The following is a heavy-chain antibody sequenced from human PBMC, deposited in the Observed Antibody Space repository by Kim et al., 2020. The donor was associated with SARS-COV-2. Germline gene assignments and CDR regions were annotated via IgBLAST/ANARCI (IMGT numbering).Heavy chain of an antibody. Sequence: GSTNYSPSHESRVTMSVDTSKNQFSLKLSSVTAADTAVYYCVGDTAVTDYWGQGTLVTVSS. CDR3: VGDTAVTDY. V-gene: IGHV4-4*07. D-gene: IGHD6-13*01. CDR2: GST. J-gene: IGHJ4*02.